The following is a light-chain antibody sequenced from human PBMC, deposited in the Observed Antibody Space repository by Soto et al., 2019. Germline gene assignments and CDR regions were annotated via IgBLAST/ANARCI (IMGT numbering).Light chain of an antibody. CDR1: SSNIGSTYD. CDR3: QSYDDSLSVHYV. Sequence: QSALTQPPSVSGAPGQRVTISCTGSSSNIGSTYDVQWYQQLPGTAPKLLIHGNTNRPSGVPDRFSGSKSGTSASLAITGLQADDEADYCQSYDDSLSVHYVFGTGTKLTVL. V-gene: IGLV1-40*01. CDR2: GNT. J-gene: IGLJ1*01.